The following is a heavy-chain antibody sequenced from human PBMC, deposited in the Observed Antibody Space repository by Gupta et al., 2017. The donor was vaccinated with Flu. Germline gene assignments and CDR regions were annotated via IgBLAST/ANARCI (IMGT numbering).Heavy chain of an antibody. CDR1: GFIFSSYG. D-gene: IGHD1-1*01. J-gene: IGHJ4*02. CDR3: ARDSGWKYFDY. V-gene: IGHV3-30*03. Sequence: QVQLVESGGGVVQPGRSLRLSCTASGFIFSSYGRHWVRQAPGKGLEWLAVMSNDGRNKYYADSVRGRFTISRDNSKNTLFLQMNSLRAEDTAVYYCARDSGWKYFDYWGQGTLVTVSS. CDR2: MSNDGRNK.